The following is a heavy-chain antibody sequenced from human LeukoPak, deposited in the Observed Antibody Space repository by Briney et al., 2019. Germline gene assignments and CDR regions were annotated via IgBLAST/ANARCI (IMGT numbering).Heavy chain of an antibody. Sequence: GGSLRLSCAASGFTFDDYAMHWVRQAPGKGLEWVSGISWNSGSIGYADSVKGRFTISRDNAKNSLYLQVNSLRAEDTALYYCAKDGNYGSGSYLFDYWGQGTLVTVSS. V-gene: IGHV3-9*01. CDR2: ISWNSGSI. CDR1: GFTFDDYA. J-gene: IGHJ4*02. D-gene: IGHD3-10*01. CDR3: AKDGNYGSGSYLFDY.